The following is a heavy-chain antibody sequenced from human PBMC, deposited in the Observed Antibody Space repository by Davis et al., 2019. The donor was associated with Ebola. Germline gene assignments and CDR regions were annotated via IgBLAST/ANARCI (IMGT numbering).Heavy chain of an antibody. CDR3: VRDRNPQRYFDL. V-gene: IGHV3-33*08. Sequence: PGGSLRLSCEASGFSLSYYGMHWVRQAPGKGLEWVAVIRYDGSDSYYAGSVKGRFTISRDNPKNTLFLQMNSLRAEDTAVYYCVRDRNPQRYFDLWGRGTLVAVSS. J-gene: IGHJ2*01. CDR2: IRYDGSDS. CDR1: GFSLSYYG. D-gene: IGHD2-2*01.